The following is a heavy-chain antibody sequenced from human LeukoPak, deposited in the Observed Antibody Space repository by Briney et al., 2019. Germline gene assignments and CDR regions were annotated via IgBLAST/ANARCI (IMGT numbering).Heavy chain of an antibody. J-gene: IGHJ5*02. D-gene: IGHD3-22*01. CDR2: ISGSGGNT. Sequence: GGSLRLSCAASGFTFSAYAMSWVRQAPGKGLEWVSSISGSGGNTYYADSVKGRFTISRDNSRNTLYLQMNSLRAEDTAVYYCAKDRHGYYDSSGFWFDPLGQGTLVTVSS. CDR1: GFTFSAYA. V-gene: IGHV3-23*01. CDR3: AKDRHGYYDSSGFWFDP.